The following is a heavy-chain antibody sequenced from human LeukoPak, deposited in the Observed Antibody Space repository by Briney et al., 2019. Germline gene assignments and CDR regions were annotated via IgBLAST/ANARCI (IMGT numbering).Heavy chain of an antibody. CDR1: GFTFSSYS. J-gene: IGHJ6*02. CDR3: ARDQVGYCSSTSCYAYYYYGMDV. Sequence: GGSLRLSCAASGFTFSSYSMNWVRQAPGKGLEWVSYISSSSSTIYYADSVKGRFTISRDNAKNSLYLQMNSPRAEDTAVYYCARDQVGYCSSTSCYAYYYYGMDVWGQGTTVTVSS. CDR2: ISSSSSTI. D-gene: IGHD2-2*01. V-gene: IGHV3-48*01.